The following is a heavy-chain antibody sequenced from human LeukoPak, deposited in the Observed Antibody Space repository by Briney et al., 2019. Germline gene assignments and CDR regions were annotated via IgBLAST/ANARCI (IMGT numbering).Heavy chain of an antibody. CDR3: AKDQGGEQQPALDY. Sequence: GGSLRLSCAASGFTFSSYGMHWVRQAPGKGLEWVAVIWYDGSNKYYADSAKGRFTISRDNSKNTLYLQMDSLRAEDTAVYYCAKDQGGEQQPALDYWGQGTLVTVSS. D-gene: IGHD6-13*01. CDR1: GFTFSSYG. V-gene: IGHV3-33*06. J-gene: IGHJ4*02. CDR2: IWYDGSNK.